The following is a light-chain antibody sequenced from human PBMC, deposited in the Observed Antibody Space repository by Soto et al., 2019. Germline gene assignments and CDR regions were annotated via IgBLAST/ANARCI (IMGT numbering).Light chain of an antibody. V-gene: IGLV1-40*01. CDR2: GNS. CDR1: SSNIGAGYD. J-gene: IGLJ2*01. CDR3: QSYDSSLSGSVV. Sequence: QSVLTQPPSVSGAPGQRVTLSCTGSSSNIGAGYDVHWYQQLPGTAPKLIIYGNSNRPSGVPDRFSGSKSGTSASLAITGLQAEDEADYYCQSYDSSLSGSVVFGGGTKLTVL.